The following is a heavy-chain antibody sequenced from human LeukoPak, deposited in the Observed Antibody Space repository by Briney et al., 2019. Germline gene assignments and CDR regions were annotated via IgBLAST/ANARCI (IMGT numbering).Heavy chain of an antibody. J-gene: IGHJ3*02. CDR1: GGSISSYY. CDR2: IYYSGST. CDR3: AREIVGHDSDAFDI. D-gene: IGHD1-26*01. V-gene: IGHV4-59*01. Sequence: SETLSLTCTVSGGSISSYYWSWIRQPPGKGLEWIGYIYYSGSTNYNPSLKSRVTISVDTSKNQFSLKLSSVTAADTAVYYCAREIVGHDSDAFDIWGQGTMVTVSS.